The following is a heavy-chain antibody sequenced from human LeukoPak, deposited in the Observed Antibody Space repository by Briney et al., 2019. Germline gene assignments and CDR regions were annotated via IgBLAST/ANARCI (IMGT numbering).Heavy chain of an antibody. CDR2: ISYDGSNK. CDR3: AKAIQQGVIAYYYYYYGMDV. Sequence: GGSLRLSCAASEFTFSSYGMHWVRQAPGKGLEWVAVISYDGSNKYYADSVKGRFTISRDKSKNTLYLQMNSLRAEDTAVYYCAKAIQQGVIAYYYYYYGMDVWGQGTTVTVSS. J-gene: IGHJ6*02. V-gene: IGHV3-30*18. CDR1: EFTFSSYG. D-gene: IGHD3-16*02.